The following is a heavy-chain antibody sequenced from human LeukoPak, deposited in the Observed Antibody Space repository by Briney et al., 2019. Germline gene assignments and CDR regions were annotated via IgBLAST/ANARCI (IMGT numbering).Heavy chain of an antibody. Sequence: SETLSLTCAVYGGSFSGYYWSWIRQPPGKGLDWIGEINHSGSTNYNPSLKSRVTLSVDTSKNQFSLNLSSVTAADTAVYYCARGHSGYYYYYYGMDVWGQGTTVTVS. D-gene: IGHD5-12*01. J-gene: IGHJ6*02. CDR2: INHSGST. CDR3: ARGHSGYYYYYYGMDV. V-gene: IGHV4-34*01. CDR1: GGSFSGYY.